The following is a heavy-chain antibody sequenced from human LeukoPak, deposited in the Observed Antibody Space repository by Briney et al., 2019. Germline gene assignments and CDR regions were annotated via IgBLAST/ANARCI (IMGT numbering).Heavy chain of an antibody. V-gene: IGHV4-39*01. CDR2: MSHSGSA. Sequence: PSETLSLTCTVSGGSVTTSSYYWGWIRQPPGKGLEWIGSMSHSGSAFYNPSLKSRVSISVDTSKNQFSLRVTSVTAAATALYYCARRSLREAYNRFDPWGQGTLVTVSS. D-gene: IGHD3-10*01. CDR3: ARRSLREAYNRFDP. J-gene: IGHJ5*02. CDR1: GGSVTTSSYY.